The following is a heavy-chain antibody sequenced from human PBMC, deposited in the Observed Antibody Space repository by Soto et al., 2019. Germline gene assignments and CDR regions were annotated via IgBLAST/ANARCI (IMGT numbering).Heavy chain of an antibody. CDR3: ARQVSELWIHDY. V-gene: IGHV5-10-1*01. D-gene: IGHD5-18*01. CDR1: VYSFTSYW. Sequence: PGESLKISCKGSVYSFTSYWISWVRQMPGKCLEWMGRIYPSDSYTXXSPSFQGXXTIPAYKSISTXYLQWXSLKASDTAXYYCARQVSELWIHDYWAQGTLVTVSS. J-gene: IGHJ4*02. CDR2: IYPSDSYT.